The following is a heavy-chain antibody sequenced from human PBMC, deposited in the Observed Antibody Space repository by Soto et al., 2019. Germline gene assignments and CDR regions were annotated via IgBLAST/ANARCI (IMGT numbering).Heavy chain of an antibody. CDR3: ARHLSRDYGYYFDN. CDR1: GYSLTSYW. V-gene: IGHV5-51*01. Sequence: GESLKTSRKGSGYSLTSYWIGWVRQMPGKGLEWMGIIYPGDSDTRYSPSFQGQVTMSADKSISTAYLQWNSLKASDTAMYYCARHLSRDYGYYFDNWGPGTLVTVSS. CDR2: IYPGDSDT. D-gene: IGHD4-17*01. J-gene: IGHJ4*02.